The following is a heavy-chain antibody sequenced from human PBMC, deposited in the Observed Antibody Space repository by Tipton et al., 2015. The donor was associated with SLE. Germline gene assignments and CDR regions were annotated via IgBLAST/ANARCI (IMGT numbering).Heavy chain of an antibody. CDR2: IYYSGST. CDR3: ARDRRGWYFDL. CDR1: GGSISSDYYY. V-gene: IGHV4-39*07. Sequence: LRLSCTFSGGSISSDYYYWGWIRQPPGKGLEWIGSIYYSGSTYYNPSLKSRVTISVDTSKNQFSLKLSSVTAADTAVYYCARDRRGWYFDLWSRGTLVTVSS. D-gene: IGHD3-10*01. J-gene: IGHJ2*01.